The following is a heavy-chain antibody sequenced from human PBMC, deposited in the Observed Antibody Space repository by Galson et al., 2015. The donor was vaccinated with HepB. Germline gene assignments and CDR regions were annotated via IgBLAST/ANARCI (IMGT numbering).Heavy chain of an antibody. D-gene: IGHD3-3*01. CDR2: ISYDGSNK. CDR1: GFTFSNYA. V-gene: IGHV3-30*04. J-gene: IGHJ4*02. CDR3: ARENSLVLEYYFDY. Sequence: SLRLSCAASGFTFSNYAMHWVRQAPGKGLEWVAVISYDGSNKYYADSVKGRFTISRDNSKNTLYLQMNSLRAEDTAVYYCARENSLVLEYYFDYWGQGTLVTVCS.